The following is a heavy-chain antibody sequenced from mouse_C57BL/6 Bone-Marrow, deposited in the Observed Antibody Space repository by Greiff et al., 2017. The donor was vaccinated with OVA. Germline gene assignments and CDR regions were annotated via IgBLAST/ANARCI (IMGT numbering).Heavy chain of an antibody. J-gene: IGHJ3*01. CDR1: GYAFSSYW. CDR3: ARNYGSSYVGAY. CDR2: IYPGDGDT. D-gene: IGHD1-1*01. V-gene: IGHV1-80*01. Sequence: QVQLKESGAELVKPGASVKISCKASGYAFSSYWMNWVKQRPGKGLEWIGQIYPGDGDTNYNGKFKGKATLTADKSSSTAYMQLSSLTSEDSAVYFCARNYGSSYVGAYWGQGTLVTVSA.